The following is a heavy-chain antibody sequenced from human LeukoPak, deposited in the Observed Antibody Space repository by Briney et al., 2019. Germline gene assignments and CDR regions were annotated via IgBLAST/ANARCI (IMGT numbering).Heavy chain of an antibody. CDR3: ARTARRRLDY. CDR2: INHSGST. V-gene: IGHV4-34*01. J-gene: IGHJ4*02. D-gene: IGHD5-18*01. CDR1: GFTFNLAW. Sequence: GSLRLSCAASGFTFNLAWMSWVRQPPGKGLEWIGEINHSGSTNYNPSLKSRVTISVDTSKNQFSLKLSSVTAADTAVYYCARTARRRLDYWGQGTLVTVSS.